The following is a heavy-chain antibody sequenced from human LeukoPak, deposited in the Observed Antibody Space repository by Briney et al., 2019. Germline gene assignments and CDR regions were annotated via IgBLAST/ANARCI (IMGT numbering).Heavy chain of an antibody. V-gene: IGHV4-61*02. J-gene: IGHJ6*02. CDR2: IYTSGST. CDR3: VGLGYRGSHYYYGMDV. D-gene: IGHD5-12*01. Sequence: SQTLSLTCTVSGGSISSGSYYWSWIRQPAGKGLEWIGRIYTSGSTNYNPSLKSRVTISVDTSKNQFSLKLSSVTAADTAVYYCVGLGYRGSHYYYGMDVWGQGTTVTVSS. CDR1: GGSISSGSYY.